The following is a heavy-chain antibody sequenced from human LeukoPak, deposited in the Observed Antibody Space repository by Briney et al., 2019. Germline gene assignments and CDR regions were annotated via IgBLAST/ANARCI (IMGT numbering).Heavy chain of an antibody. J-gene: IGHJ4*02. CDR2: IYHSGST. Sequence: SETLSLTCTVSGYSISSGYYWGWIRPPPGKGLEWIGSIYHSGSTYYNPSLKSRVTISVDTSKNQFSLKLSSVTAADTAVYYCARATYSGSFDYWGQGTLVTVSS. CDR1: GYSISSGYY. D-gene: IGHD1-26*01. V-gene: IGHV4-38-2*02. CDR3: ARATYSGSFDY.